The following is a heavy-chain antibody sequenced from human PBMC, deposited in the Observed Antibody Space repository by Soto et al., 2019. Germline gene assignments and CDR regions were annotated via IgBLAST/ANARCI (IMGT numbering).Heavy chain of an antibody. CDR2: ISGSGNRT. D-gene: IGHD1-26*01. CDR3: AKEVTSGSYSHYYYGLDV. V-gene: IGHV3-23*01. CDR1: GFTLSSYA. Sequence: GGSLRLSCAASGFTLSSYAMSWVRQAPGKGLEWVSAISGSGNRTFHADSVKGRFTISRDNSKNALYLQMNSLRVEDTAVYYCAKEVTSGSYSHYYYGLDVWGQGTTVTVSS. J-gene: IGHJ6*02.